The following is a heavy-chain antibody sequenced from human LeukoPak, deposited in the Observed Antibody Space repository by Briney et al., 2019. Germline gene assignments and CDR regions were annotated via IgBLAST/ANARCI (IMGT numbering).Heavy chain of an antibody. D-gene: IGHD6-19*01. J-gene: IGHJ4*02. V-gene: IGHV1-69*06. Sequence: SVKASCKASGGTFSSYAISWVRQAPGQGLEWMGGIIPIFGTANYAQKFQGRVTITADKSTSTAYMELSSLRSEDTAVYYCARLIAVAGTYYFDYWGQGTLVTVSS. CDR3: ARLIAVAGTYYFDY. CDR1: GGTFSSYA. CDR2: IIPIFGTA.